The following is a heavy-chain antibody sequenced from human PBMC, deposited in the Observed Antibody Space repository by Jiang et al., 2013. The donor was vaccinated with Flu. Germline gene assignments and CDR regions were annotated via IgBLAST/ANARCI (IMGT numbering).Heavy chain of an antibody. D-gene: IGHD5-18*01. CDR2: IYYTGST. Sequence: GPGLVKPSETLSLTCSVSGGSISSSSYYWGWIRQPPGKGLVWIGTIYYTGSTYYNPSLKSRVTISIDTSKNQFSLKLSSVIAADTAVYYCASMTPMVNFDSWGQGTLVTVSS. CDR3: ASMTPMVNFDS. V-gene: IGHV4-39*01. J-gene: IGHJ4*02. CDR1: GGSISSSSYY.